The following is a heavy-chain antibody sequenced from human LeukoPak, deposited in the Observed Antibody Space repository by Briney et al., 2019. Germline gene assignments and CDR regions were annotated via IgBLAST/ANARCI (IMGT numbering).Heavy chain of an antibody. CDR1: GGSIRSYY. CDR2: IYYSGST. V-gene: IGHV4-59*01. J-gene: IGHJ4*02. D-gene: IGHD4-17*01. CDR3: ARGYGDCAQYFDY. Sequence: PSETLSLTCTVSGGSIRSYYWSWIRQSPGKGLEWIGYIYYSGSTNYNPSLKSRVTISVDTSKNQFSLKLSSVTAADTAVYYCARGYGDCAQYFDYWGQGTLVTVSS.